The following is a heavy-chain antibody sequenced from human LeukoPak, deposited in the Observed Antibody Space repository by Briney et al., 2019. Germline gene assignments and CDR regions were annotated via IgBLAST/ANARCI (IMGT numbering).Heavy chain of an antibody. D-gene: IGHD6-13*01. J-gene: IGHJ6*02. V-gene: IGHV3-30*04. Sequence: GGSLRLSCAASGFIFTTYEMHWVRQAPGKGLEWVAFISYDGTDKNYADSVKGRFTISGDNSKNTLYLEMTTLRGEDTAVYYCARGRFYNSRQEGRYSGVDVWGQGTTVTVSS. CDR2: ISYDGTDK. CDR1: GFIFTTYE. CDR3: ARGRFYNSRQEGRYSGVDV.